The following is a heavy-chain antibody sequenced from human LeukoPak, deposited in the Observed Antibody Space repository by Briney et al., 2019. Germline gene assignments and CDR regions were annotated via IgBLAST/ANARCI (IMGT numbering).Heavy chain of an antibody. CDR2: INTDGSST. CDR1: GFTFSSYW. D-gene: IGHD3-3*01. V-gene: IGHV3-74*01. CDR3: ARDPCRDFCHYMDV. Sequence: SGGSLRLSCAASGFTFSSYWMHWVRQAPGKGLVWVSRINTDGSSTSYADSVKGRFTISRDNAKNTLYLQMNSLRAEDTAVYYCARDPCRDFCHYMDVWGKGTTVTVSS. J-gene: IGHJ6*03.